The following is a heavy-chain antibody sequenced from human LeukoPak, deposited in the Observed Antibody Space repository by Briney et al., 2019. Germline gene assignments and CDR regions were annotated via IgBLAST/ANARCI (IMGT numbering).Heavy chain of an antibody. CDR3: ARVGGSGITNWFDP. V-gene: IGHV4-4*07. D-gene: IGHD3-10*01. Sequence: SETLSLTCTVSGGSISTYYWSWIRQPAGKGLEWIGRIYTSGSTNYNPSLKSRVTMPVDTSKNQFSLKLSSVTAADTAVYYCARVGGSGITNWFDPWGQGTLVTVSS. CDR2: IYTSGST. J-gene: IGHJ5*02. CDR1: GGSISTYY.